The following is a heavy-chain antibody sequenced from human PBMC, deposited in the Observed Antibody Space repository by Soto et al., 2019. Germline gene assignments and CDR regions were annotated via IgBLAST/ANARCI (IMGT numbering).Heavy chain of an antibody. CDR3: AKDAADSGDLAVGERQFDD. CDR2: LSWNSGSI. J-gene: IGHJ4*02. CDR1: GFTFDGYA. D-gene: IGHD3-10*01. Sequence: EVQLVESGGGLVESGRSLRLTCVASGFTFDGYAMHWVRQAPEKGLEWVSELSWNSGSIVDADSVKGRFNMSRDNAKNSLYLQTNSLRPEDTALYYCAKDAADSGDLAVGERQFDDWGQGTLVTVSS. V-gene: IGHV3-9*01.